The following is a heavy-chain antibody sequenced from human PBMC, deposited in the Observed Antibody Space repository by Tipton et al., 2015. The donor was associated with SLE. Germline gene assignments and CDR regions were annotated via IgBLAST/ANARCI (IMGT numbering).Heavy chain of an antibody. J-gene: IGHJ6*02. Sequence: SLRLSCEVSGFTFSSYPFHWVRQAPGKGLEWVAVISYDGSYKNYANSVKGRFTVSRDDAKNSLYLQMNSLRADDTALYYCAKDRGSGGNSYYHKGMDVWGQGTTVTVSS. CDR3: AKDRGSGGNSYYHKGMDV. CDR2: ISYDGSYK. CDR1: GFTFSSYP. D-gene: IGHD4-23*01. V-gene: IGHV3-30*04.